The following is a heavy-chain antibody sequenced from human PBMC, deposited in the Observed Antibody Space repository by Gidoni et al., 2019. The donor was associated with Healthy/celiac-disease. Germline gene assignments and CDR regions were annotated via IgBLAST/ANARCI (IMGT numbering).Heavy chain of an antibody. D-gene: IGHD3-10*01. J-gene: IGHJ3*02. CDR3: AHSESWLGGPGAFDI. V-gene: IGHV2-5*02. Sequence: QITLKESGPTLVKPTQTLTLTCTFSGFSLSTSGVGVGRTRQPPGKALEWLALIYWDDDKRYSPSLKSRLTITKDTSKNQVVLTMTNMDPVDTATYYCAHSESWLGGPGAFDIWGQGTMVTVSS. CDR1: GFSLSTSGVG. CDR2: IYWDDDK.